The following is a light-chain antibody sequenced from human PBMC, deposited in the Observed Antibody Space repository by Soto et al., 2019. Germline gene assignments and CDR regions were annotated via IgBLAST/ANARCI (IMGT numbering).Light chain of an antibody. CDR3: SSYAGSNNYV. CDR2: DVN. CDR1: SSDVGGYNY. V-gene: IGLV2-8*01. J-gene: IGLJ1*01. Sequence: SALTQPPSASGSPGQSVTISCTGTSSDVGGYNYVSWYQHRPGKAPKRMIYDVNKRPSGVPDRFSGSKSGNTASLTVSGLQAEDEADYYCSSYAGSNNYVFGTGTKGTVL.